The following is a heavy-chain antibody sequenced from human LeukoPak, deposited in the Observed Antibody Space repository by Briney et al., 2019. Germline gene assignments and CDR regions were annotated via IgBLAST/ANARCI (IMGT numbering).Heavy chain of an antibody. CDR3: AKVYKPYYYYYYMDV. D-gene: IGHD1-14*01. Sequence: GGSLRLSCAASGFTFSSYCMSWVRQAPGKGLEWVSAISGGGGSTYYADSVKGRFNISRDNSKNTLYLQMNSLRAEDTAVYYCAKVYKPYYYYYYMDVWGKGTTVTVSS. CDR2: ISGGGGST. V-gene: IGHV3-23*01. CDR1: GFTFSSYC. J-gene: IGHJ6*03.